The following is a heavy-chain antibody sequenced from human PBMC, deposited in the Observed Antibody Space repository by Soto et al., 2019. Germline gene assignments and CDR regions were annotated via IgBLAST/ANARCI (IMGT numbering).Heavy chain of an antibody. Sequence: QVQLVESGGGVVQPGRSLRLSCAASGFTFSSYAMHWVRQAPGKGLEWVAGISYDGSNKYYADSVKGQFTISRDNFKNTLYLQIHSLRAEDTAVYYCERESPQRYYDFWCCDPDYWGQGPLVTASS. D-gene: IGHD3-3*01. CDR3: ERESPQRYYDFWCCDPDY. CDR1: GFTFSSYA. J-gene: IGHJ4*02. V-gene: IGHV3-30-3*01. CDR2: ISYDGSNK.